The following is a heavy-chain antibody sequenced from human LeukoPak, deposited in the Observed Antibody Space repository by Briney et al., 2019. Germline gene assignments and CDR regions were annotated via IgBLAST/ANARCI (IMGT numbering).Heavy chain of an antibody. CDR2: IKQDGSEK. V-gene: IGHV3-7*01. J-gene: IGHJ4*02. Sequence: GGSLRLSCAASGFTFSSYWMSWVRQAPGKGLEWVDNIKQDGSEKHYVDSVKGRFTISRDNAKKSLFLHMNSLRVEDTAVYYCARGSEYTSSTNYYFDYWGQGTLVTVSS. CDR3: ARGSEYTSSTNYYFDY. CDR1: GFTFSSYW. D-gene: IGHD6-6*01.